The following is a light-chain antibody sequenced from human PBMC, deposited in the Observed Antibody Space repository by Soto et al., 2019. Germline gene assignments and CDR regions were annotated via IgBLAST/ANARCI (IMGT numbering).Light chain of an antibody. J-gene: IGLJ1*01. Sequence: QSVLTQPASVSGSPGQSVTISCTGTSSDVGSYNYVSWYQQHPGKAPRLMIYDVGDRPSGVSHRFSGSKSGNTASLTISGLQPEDEADYYCCAYTGSSAPHVFGSGTKLTVL. CDR1: SSDVGSYNY. CDR3: CAYTGSSAPHV. CDR2: DVG. V-gene: IGLV2-14*01.